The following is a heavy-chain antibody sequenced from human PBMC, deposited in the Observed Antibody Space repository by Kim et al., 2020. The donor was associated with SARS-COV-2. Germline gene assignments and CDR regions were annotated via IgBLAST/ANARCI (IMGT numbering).Heavy chain of an antibody. CDR1: GGSFSGYY. CDR3: AIHNPRANIDIGDY. CDR2: INHSGST. V-gene: IGHV4-34*01. Sequence: SETLSLTCAVYGGSFSGYYWSWIRQPPGKGLEWIGEINHSGSTNYNPSLKSRVTISVDTSKNQFSLKLSSVTAADTAVYYCAIHNPRANIDIGDYWGQGTLVTVSS. J-gene: IGHJ4*02. D-gene: IGHD2-15*01.